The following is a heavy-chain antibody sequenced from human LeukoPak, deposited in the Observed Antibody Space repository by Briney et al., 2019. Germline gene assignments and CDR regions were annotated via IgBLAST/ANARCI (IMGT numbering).Heavy chain of an antibody. CDR1: GYTFTSYD. Sequence: ASVKVSCKASGYTFTSYDINWVRQATGQGLEWMGWMNPNSGNTGYAQKFQGRVTMTRNTSISTAYMELSSLRSEDTAVYYCATEVYYDSSGYYQTRGFDYWGQGTLVTVSS. CDR2: MNPNSGNT. V-gene: IGHV1-8*01. CDR3: ATEVYYDSSGYYQTRGFDY. D-gene: IGHD3-22*01. J-gene: IGHJ4*02.